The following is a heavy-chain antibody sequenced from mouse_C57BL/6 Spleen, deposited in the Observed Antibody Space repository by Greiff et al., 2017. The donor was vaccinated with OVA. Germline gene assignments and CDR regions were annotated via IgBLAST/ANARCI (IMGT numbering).Heavy chain of an antibody. D-gene: IGHD2-2*01. V-gene: IGHV5-9-1*02. J-gene: IGHJ4*01. CDR1: GFTFSSYA. Sequence: EVHLVESGEGLVKPGGSLKLSCAASGFTFSSYAMSWVRQTPEKRLEWVAYISSGGDYIYYADTVKGRFTISRDNARNTLYLQMSSLKSEDTAMYYWTRDDGYDGGYYAMDYWGQGTSVTVSS. CDR2: ISSGGDYI. CDR3: TRDDGYDGGYYAMDY.